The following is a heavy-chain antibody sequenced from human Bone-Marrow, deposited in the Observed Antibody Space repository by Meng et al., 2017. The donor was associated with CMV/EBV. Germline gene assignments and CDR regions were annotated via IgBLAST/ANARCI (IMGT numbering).Heavy chain of an antibody. CDR3: ARDDDGYNQVRH. CDR2: IYYSGTT. V-gene: IGHV4-34*09. J-gene: IGHJ4*02. Sequence: SETLSLTCAVYGGSFSGYYWSWIRQHPGKGLEWIGYIYYSGTTYYNPSLKSRLTISVDTSENQFSLKLSSMTAADTAVYYCARDDDGYNQVRHWGQGTLVTVSS. CDR1: GGSFSGYY. D-gene: IGHD5-24*01.